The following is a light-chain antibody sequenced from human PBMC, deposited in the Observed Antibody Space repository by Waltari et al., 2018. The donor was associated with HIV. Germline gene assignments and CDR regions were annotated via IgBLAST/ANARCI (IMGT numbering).Light chain of an antibody. V-gene: IGLV1-44*01. CDR2: TNN. CDR1: RSNIGGNA. CDR3: AAWDASLNNWV. Sequence: QSVLTQPPSASGTPGQRVTISCSDSRSNIGGNAITWYQHFPGKAPKLLIHTNNQRPSGVPDRFSGSNSGTSASLAISGLQSEDEADYYCAAWDASLNNWVFGGGTKLTVL. J-gene: IGLJ3*02.